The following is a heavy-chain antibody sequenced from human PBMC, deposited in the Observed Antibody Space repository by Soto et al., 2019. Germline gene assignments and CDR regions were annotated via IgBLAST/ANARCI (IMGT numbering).Heavy chain of an antibody. CDR1: GFTFSSYA. D-gene: IGHD3-3*01. CDR3: AKVKITIFGVAADAFDI. J-gene: IGHJ3*02. CDR2: ISGSGGST. Sequence: GGSLRLSCAASGFTFSSYAMSWVRQAPGEGLEWGSAISGSGGSTYYADSVKGRFTISRDNSKNTLYLQMNSLRAEDTAVYYCAKVKITIFGVAADAFDIWGQGTMVTVSS. V-gene: IGHV3-23*01.